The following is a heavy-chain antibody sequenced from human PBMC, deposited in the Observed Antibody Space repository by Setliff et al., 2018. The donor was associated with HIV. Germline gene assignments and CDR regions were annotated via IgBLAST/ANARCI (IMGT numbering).Heavy chain of an antibody. J-gene: IGHJ4*02. CDR2: INASGDKT. Sequence: GASVKVSCKASGGTFSSYAISWVRQAPGQGLEWVGVINASGDKTNYAQKFQGRLIITKDTSTSTVYMELSSLRSDDTAVYYCGRDYRSWIRAIGYWGQGTLVTVSS. CDR1: GGTFSSYA. D-gene: IGHD5-12*01. CDR3: GRDYRSWIRAIGY. V-gene: IGHV1-46*03.